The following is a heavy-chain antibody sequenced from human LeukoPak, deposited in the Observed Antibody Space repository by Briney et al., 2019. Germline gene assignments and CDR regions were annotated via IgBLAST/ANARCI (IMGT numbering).Heavy chain of an antibody. Sequence: SETLSLTCAVYGGSFSGYYWSWIRQPPGKGLEWIGEINHSGSTNYNPSLKSRVTISVDTSKNQFSLKLSSVTAADTAVYYCARGRGTHGSSGIFDYWGQGTLVTVSS. J-gene: IGHJ4*02. CDR3: ARGRGTHGSSGIFDY. CDR1: GGSFSGYY. D-gene: IGHD3-22*01. CDR2: INHSGST. V-gene: IGHV4-34*01.